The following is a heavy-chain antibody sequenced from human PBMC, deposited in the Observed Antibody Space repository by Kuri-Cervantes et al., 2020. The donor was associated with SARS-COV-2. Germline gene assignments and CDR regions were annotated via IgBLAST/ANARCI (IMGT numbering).Heavy chain of an antibody. CDR1: GFTFSSYG. CDR3: AKGSVEMATTS. J-gene: IGHJ5*02. D-gene: IGHD5-24*01. V-gene: IGHV3-30*18. CDR2: ISYDGSNK. Sequence: GGSLRLSCAASGFTFSSYGMHWVRQAPGKGLEWMAVISYDGSNKYYADSVKGRFTISRDNSKNTLYLQMNSLRAEDTAVYYCAKGSVEMATTSWGQGTLVTVSS.